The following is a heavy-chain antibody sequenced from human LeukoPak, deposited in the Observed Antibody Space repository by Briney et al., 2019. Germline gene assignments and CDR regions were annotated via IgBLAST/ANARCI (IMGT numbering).Heavy chain of an antibody. J-gene: IGHJ6*02. Sequence: SVKVSCKASGGTFSSYAISCVRQAPGQGLEWIGRIIPIFGIANYAQKFQGRVTITADKSTSTAYMELSSLRSEDTAVYYCVTAMVRGEYYYYGMDVWGQGTTVTVSS. V-gene: IGHV1-69*04. CDR2: IIPIFGIA. D-gene: IGHD5-18*01. CDR3: VTAMVRGEYYYYGMDV. CDR1: GGTFSSYA.